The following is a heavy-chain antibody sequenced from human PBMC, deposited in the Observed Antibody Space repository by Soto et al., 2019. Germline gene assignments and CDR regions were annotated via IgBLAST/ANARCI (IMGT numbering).Heavy chain of an antibody. CDR1: GFTFSSYG. D-gene: IGHD3-10*01. J-gene: IGHJ6*02. Sequence: PXGSLRLSCAASGFTFSSYGMHWVRQAPGKGLEWVAVIWYDGSNKYYADSVKGRFTISRDNSKNTLYLQMNSLRAEDTAVYYCARDPLCGFGELLCYYYGMDVWGQGTTVTVSS. V-gene: IGHV3-33*01. CDR3: ARDPLCGFGELLCYYYGMDV. CDR2: IWYDGSNK.